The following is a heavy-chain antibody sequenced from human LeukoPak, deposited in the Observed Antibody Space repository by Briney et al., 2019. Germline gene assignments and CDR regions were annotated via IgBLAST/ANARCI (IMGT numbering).Heavy chain of an antibody. V-gene: IGHV1-46*01. CDR2: INPRGGST. CDR1: GYTFTGYY. Sequence: ASVKVSCKASGYTFTGYYMHWLRQAPGQGPEWMGIINPRGGSTDYAQKFQGRVTMTSDTSTSTVYMQLNDLTSEDTAVYFCARVVTAAATADSWGQGTLVTVSS. D-gene: IGHD6-25*01. CDR3: ARVVTAAATADS. J-gene: IGHJ4*02.